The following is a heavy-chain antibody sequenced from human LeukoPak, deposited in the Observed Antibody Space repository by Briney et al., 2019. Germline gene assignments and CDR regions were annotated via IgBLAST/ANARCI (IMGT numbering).Heavy chain of an antibody. CDR1: GYTFTNFP. CDR3: ARVGGNYEGLIDY. Sequence: ASVKVSCKASGYTFTNFPIGWVRQAPGQGLEWMGWISAYNGYTKYAPSLQGRVTMTTDTSTSTAYMQLRSLRSDDTAMYYCARVGGNYEGLIDYWGQGTLATVSS. V-gene: IGHV1-18*01. D-gene: IGHD1-26*01. CDR2: ISAYNGYT. J-gene: IGHJ4*02.